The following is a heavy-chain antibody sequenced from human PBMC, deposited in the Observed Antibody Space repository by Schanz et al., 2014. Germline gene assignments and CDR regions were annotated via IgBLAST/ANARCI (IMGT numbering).Heavy chain of an antibody. CDR3: ARGPIPIQGVPMDF. CDR2: ISSDGSKK. Sequence: QVQLVESGGGVVQPERSLRLSCAASGFNFANHAIHWVRQGQGNGLQWVAVISSDGSKKLYADSVKGRFTISRDNSKDTLYLQMSGLTPEDTAVYYCARGPIPIQGVPMDFWGQGTLVTVSS. J-gene: IGHJ4*02. D-gene: IGHD3-10*01. CDR1: GFNFANHA. V-gene: IGHV3-33*05.